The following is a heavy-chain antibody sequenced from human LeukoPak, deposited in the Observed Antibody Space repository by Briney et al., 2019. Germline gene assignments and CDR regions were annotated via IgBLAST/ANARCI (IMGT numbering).Heavy chain of an antibody. CDR1: GFTFSSYA. CDR3: ARDLVYWDTAMVPFGY. V-gene: IGHV3-30-3*01. J-gene: IGHJ4*02. D-gene: IGHD5-18*01. CDR2: ISYEGSNK. Sequence: GRSLRLSCAASGFTFSSYAMHWVRQAPGKGLEWVAVISYEGSNKYYADSVKGRFTISRDNSKNTLYRQMNSLRAEDTAVYYCARDLVYWDTAMVPFGYWGQGTLVTVSS.